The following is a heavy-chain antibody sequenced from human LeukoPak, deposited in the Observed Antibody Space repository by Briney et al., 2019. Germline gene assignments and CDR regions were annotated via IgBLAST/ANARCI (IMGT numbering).Heavy chain of an antibody. CDR1: GFTFSSYA. D-gene: IGHD6-13*01. CDR3: ARDLGMGACDI. J-gene: IGHJ3*02. V-gene: IGHV3-30-3*01. CDR2: ISYDGSNK. Sequence: PGGSLRLSCAASGFTFSSYAMHWVRQAPGKGLEWVAVISYDGSNKYYADSVKGRFSISRDNSKNTLYLQMNSLRVEDTAVYYCARDLGMGACDIWGQGTVVTVSS.